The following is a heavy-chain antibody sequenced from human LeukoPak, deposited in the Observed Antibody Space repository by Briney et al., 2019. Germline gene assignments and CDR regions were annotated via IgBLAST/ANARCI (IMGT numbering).Heavy chain of an antibody. J-gene: IGHJ4*02. V-gene: IGHV4-39*01. CDR1: GGSISSSSYY. CDR2: LYYSGST. D-gene: IGHD4-17*01. CDR3: ARVPTVTFFDY. Sequence: SETLSLTCTVSGGSISSSSYYWGWIRQPPGKGLEWIGSLYYSGSTYYNPSLKSRVTISVDTSKNQFSLKLSSVTAADTAVYYCARVPTVTFFDYWGQGTLVTVSS.